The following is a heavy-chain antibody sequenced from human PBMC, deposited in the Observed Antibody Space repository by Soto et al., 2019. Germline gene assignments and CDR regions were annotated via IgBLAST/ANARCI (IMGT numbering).Heavy chain of an antibody. Sequence: KASETLSLTCTVSGGSVSSGSYYWSWIRQPPGKGLEWIGYIYYSGSTNYNPSLKSRVTISVDTSKNQFSLKLSSVTAADTAVYYCARDVKVITIFGRAFDIWGQGTMVTVSS. CDR2: IYYSGST. CDR1: GGSVSSGSYY. D-gene: IGHD3-3*01. J-gene: IGHJ3*02. CDR3: ARDVKVITIFGRAFDI. V-gene: IGHV4-61*01.